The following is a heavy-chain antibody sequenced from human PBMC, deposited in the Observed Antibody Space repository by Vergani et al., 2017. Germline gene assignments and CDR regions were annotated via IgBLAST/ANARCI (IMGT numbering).Heavy chain of an antibody. Sequence: DVQLVESGGDLVQPGGSLRLSCAASGFTFSSYSMNWVRQAPGKGLEWISYISTTSDTIYYADSVRGRFTISRDNAKNSLYLEMNSLIVEDTAVYFCARSLVAGKGGYWGQGTRVAVSS. CDR1: GFTFSSYS. D-gene: IGHD6-19*01. J-gene: IGHJ4*02. CDR3: ARSLVAGKGGY. V-gene: IGHV3-48*01. CDR2: ISTTSDTI.